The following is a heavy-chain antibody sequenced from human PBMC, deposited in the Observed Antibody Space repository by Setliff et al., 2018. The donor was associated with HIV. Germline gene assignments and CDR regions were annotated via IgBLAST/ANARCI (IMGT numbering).Heavy chain of an antibody. V-gene: IGHV4-34*01. CDR2: VNHDENT. J-gene: IGHJ4*02. CDR1: GGSFSGYY. D-gene: IGHD3-16*01. Sequence: SETLSLTCAVYGGSFSGYYWSWIRQPPKKGLEWIGEVNHDENTNYNPSLKSRVTMSVDTSKNQFSLNLSSVTAADTAVYYCARDMMRWLVMVPGATWGYFDSWGQGALVTVSS. CDR3: ARDMMRWLVMVPGATWGYFDS.